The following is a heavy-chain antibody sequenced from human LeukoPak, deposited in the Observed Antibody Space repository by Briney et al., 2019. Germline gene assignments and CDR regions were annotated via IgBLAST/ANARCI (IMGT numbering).Heavy chain of an antibody. CDR2: VNWNGGGT. CDR1: GFTFDDYG. CDR3: ARGSPTVTSIYKYYSMDV. V-gene: IGHV3-20*04. D-gene: IGHD4-11*01. Sequence: GSLRLSCVTSGFTFDDYGMSWVRQVPGKGLEWVAAVNWNGGGTGYADSVKGRFTVSRDNAKNSLFLQMKSLRAEDTALYYCARGSPTVTSIYKYYSMDVWGKGPRSPSP. J-gene: IGHJ6*03.